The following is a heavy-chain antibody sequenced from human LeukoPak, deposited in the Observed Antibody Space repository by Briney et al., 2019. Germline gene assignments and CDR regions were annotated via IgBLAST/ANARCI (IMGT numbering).Heavy chain of an antibody. CDR1: GFTVSSNY. CDR2: VSASGPNT. V-gene: IGHV3-23*01. CDR3: ARGRGSSRYYFDY. Sequence: PGGSLRLSCAASGFTVSSNYMSWVRQAPGKGLEWVSAVSASGPNTYYADSVKGRFTVSRDNSKNTLYLQMSSLRADDTAVYYCARGRGSSRYYFDYWGRGTLVTVSS. J-gene: IGHJ4*02. D-gene: IGHD1-26*01.